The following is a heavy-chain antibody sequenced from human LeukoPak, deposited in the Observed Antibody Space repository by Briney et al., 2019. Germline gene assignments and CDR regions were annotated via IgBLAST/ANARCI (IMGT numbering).Heavy chain of an antibody. CDR2: IKSKTDGVTT. V-gene: IGHV3-15*01. D-gene: IGHD3-22*01. CDR3: TTIDSSGYYDTQDPDY. CDR1: GLTFSTAW. Sequence: GGSLRLSCAVSGLTFSTAWMSWVRRAPGKGLEWVGRIKSKTDGVTTDYAAPVKGRFTISRDDSKNTLYLQMNSLRTEDTAVYYCTTIDSSGYYDTQDPDYWGQGALVTVSS. J-gene: IGHJ4*02.